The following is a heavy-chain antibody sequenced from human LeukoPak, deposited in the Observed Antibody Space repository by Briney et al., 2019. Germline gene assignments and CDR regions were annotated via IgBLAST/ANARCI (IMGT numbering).Heavy chain of an antibody. CDR3: ARDTEHFDY. CDR1: GFTFSSYW. Sequence: GGSLRLSCAASGFTFSSYWMHSVRHAPGKGLVWVSRINSDGSSTTYADSVKGRFTISRDKANNTLYLQMNSLRAEDTAVYYCARDTEHFDYWGQGTLVTVSS. J-gene: IGHJ4*02. CDR2: INSDGSST. V-gene: IGHV3-74*01.